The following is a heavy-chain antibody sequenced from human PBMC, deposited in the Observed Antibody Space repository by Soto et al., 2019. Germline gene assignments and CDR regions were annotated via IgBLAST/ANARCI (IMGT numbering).Heavy chain of an antibody. Sequence: KASETLSLTCTVSGGSVSSGSYYWSWIRQPPGKGLEWIGYIYYSGSTNYNPSLRSRVTISVDTSKNQFSLKLSSVTAADTAVYYCARGEISGLLGQTYGMDVWGQGTTVTVSS. V-gene: IGHV4-61*01. CDR1: GGSVSSGSYY. D-gene: IGHD2-8*02. CDR3: ARGEISGLLGQTYGMDV. J-gene: IGHJ6*02. CDR2: IYYSGST.